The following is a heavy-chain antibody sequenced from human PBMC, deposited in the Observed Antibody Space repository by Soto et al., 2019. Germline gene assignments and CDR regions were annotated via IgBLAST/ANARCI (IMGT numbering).Heavy chain of an antibody. Sequence: QVHLQESGPGLVKPSETLSLTCTVSGASIRSYYWSWIRQPPGKGLEWIGFSYYSGSTIYNPSLNSRVTISVDTSKNQFSLKLTSVTAADTAVYYCARDQNGSPHFDYWGQGILVTVSS. CDR3: ARDQNGSPHFDY. J-gene: IGHJ4*02. CDR2: SYYSGST. V-gene: IGHV4-59*01. CDR1: GASIRSYY. D-gene: IGHD1-26*01.